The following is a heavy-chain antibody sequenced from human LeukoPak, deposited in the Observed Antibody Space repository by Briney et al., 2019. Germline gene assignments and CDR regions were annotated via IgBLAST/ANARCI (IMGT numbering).Heavy chain of an antibody. CDR2: ISYDGLNK. V-gene: IGHV3-30-3*01. J-gene: IGHJ4*02. Sequence: PGGSLRLSCAASGFSFNTYAMHWFRQAPGKGLEWVAVISYDGLNKYYADSAKGRFTISRDNSRNTLHLQMSSLRTEDTAVYYCARAFDYWGQGTLVTVSS. CDR3: ARAFDY. CDR1: GFSFNTYA.